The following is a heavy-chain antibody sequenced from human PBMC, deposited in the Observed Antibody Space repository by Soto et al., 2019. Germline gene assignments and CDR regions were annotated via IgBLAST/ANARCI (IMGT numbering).Heavy chain of an antibody. CDR2: ITYDGSEI. Sequence: QVQLVESGGDVVQPGRSLRLSCVASGFTLSGHGMHWVRQAPGKGLEWVAVITYDGSEIHYSDSVKGRFTISRDTSKNMVYLQMNSLKTEDTAMYYCASEQGYGYYRVADYWGQGTLFTVSS. D-gene: IGHD1-26*01. CDR3: ASEQGYGYYRVADY. V-gene: IGHV3-30*03. CDR1: GFTLSGHG. J-gene: IGHJ4*02.